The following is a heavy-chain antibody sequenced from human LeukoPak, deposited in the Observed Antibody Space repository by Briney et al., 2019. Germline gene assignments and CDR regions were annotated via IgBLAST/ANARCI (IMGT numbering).Heavy chain of an antibody. Sequence: GGSLRLSCAASGFNFSPYSMNWVRQAPGKGLEWVSYISSSSGTIYYADSVKGRFTISRDNAKNTLYLQMNSLRTDDTAVYYCVTLGSSAAAAGSLSWGQGTLVTVSS. V-gene: IGHV3-48*04. D-gene: IGHD6-13*01. CDR3: VTLGSSAAAAGSLS. CDR2: ISSSSGTI. J-gene: IGHJ4*02. CDR1: GFNFSPYS.